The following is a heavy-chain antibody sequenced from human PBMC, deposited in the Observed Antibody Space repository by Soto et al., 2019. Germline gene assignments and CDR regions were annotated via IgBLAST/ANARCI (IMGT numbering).Heavy chain of an antibody. Sequence: EVQLVEAGGGVIQPGGSLTLSCAVSGFTVSGTYMTWVRQAPGKGLQCVSVIYRDDSTYYSDSVKGRFTISRDNAENTLYLRMNTLRVDGTAIYYCARAMPVWPYDSWGRGTLVTVSA. CDR2: IYRDDST. J-gene: IGHJ4*02. CDR1: GFTVSGTY. CDR3: ARAMPVWPYDS. D-gene: IGHD3-16*01. V-gene: IGHV3-53*01.